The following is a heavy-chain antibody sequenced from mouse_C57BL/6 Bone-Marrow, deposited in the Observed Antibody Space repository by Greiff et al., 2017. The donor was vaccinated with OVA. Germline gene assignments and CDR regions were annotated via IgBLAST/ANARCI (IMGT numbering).Heavy chain of an antibody. V-gene: IGHV1-64*01. CDR2: IHPNSGST. Sequence: QVQLQQPGAELVKPGASVKLSCKASGYTFTSYWMHWVKQRPGQGLEWIGMIHPNSGSTNYNEKFKSKATLTVDKSSSTAYMQLSSLTSEDSAVYYCARVAGIYYDYGEVDYGGQGTTLTVSS. CDR1: GYTFTSYW. CDR3: ARVAGIYYDYGEVDY. J-gene: IGHJ2*01. D-gene: IGHD2-4*01.